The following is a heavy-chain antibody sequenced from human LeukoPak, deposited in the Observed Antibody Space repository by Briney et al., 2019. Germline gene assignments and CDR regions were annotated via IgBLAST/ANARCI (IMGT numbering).Heavy chain of an antibody. J-gene: IGHJ4*02. CDR3: ARRLGYSGEDY. CDR2: INHSGST. V-gene: IGHV4-34*01. D-gene: IGHD1-1*01. Sequence: TSETLSLTCAVYGGSFSGYYWSWIRQPPGKGLEWIGEINHSGSTNYNPSLKSRVTISVDTSKNQFSLKLSSVTAADTAVYYCARRLGYSGEDYWGQGTLVTVSS. CDR1: GGSFSGYY.